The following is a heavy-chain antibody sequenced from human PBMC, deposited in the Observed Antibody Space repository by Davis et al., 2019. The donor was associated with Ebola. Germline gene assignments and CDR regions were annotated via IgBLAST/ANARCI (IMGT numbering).Heavy chain of an antibody. V-gene: IGHV1-69*04. Sequence: SVKVSCKASGYSFTDDGISWVRQAPGQGLEWMGRIIPILGIANYAQKFQGRVTITADKSTSTAYMELSSLRSEDTAVYYCARLTRLSMTTVKTGWFDPWGQGTLVTVSS. CDR3: ARLTRLSMTTVKTGWFDP. D-gene: IGHD4-17*01. CDR1: GYSFTDDG. CDR2: IIPILGIA. J-gene: IGHJ5*02.